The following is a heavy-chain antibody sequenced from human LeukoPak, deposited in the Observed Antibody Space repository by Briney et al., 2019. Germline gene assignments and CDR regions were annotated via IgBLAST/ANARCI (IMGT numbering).Heavy chain of an antibody. CDR3: ARYPIGTTRWDNWFDP. Sequence: PSETLSLTCAVYGGSFSGYYWSWIRQPPGKGLEWIGEINHSGSTNYNPSLKSRVTISVDTSKNQFSLKLSSVTAAATAVYYCARYPIGTTRWDNWFDPWGQGTLVTVSS. CDR2: INHSGST. CDR1: GGSFSGYY. D-gene: IGHD1-7*01. V-gene: IGHV4-34*01. J-gene: IGHJ5*02.